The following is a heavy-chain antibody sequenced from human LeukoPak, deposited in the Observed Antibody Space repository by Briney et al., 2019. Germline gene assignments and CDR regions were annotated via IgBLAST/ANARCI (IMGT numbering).Heavy chain of an antibody. V-gene: IGHV1-3*01. D-gene: IGHD2-21*02. Sequence: ASVKVSCKASGYTFTSYAMHWVRQAPGQRLEWMGWINAGNGNTKYSQKFQGRVTITRDTSASTAYMELSSLRSEDTAVYYCAGDAVFQGEGDAYCGGDCYSGWSFDYWGQGTLVTVSS. CDR1: GYTFTSYA. CDR3: AGDAVFQGEGDAYCGGDCYSGWSFDY. J-gene: IGHJ4*02. CDR2: INAGNGNT.